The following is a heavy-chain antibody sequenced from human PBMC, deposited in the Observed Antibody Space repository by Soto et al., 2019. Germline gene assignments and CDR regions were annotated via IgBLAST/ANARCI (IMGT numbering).Heavy chain of an antibody. CDR1: GYSFTSYW. Sequence: GETLKISCKGSGYSFTSYWISWVRQMPGKGLEWMGRIDPSDSYTNYSPSFQGHVTISADKSISTAYLQWSSLKASDTAMYYCARHGCSGGSCYFYTPFDIWGQGTMVTVS. CDR3: ARHGCSGGSCYFYTPFDI. V-gene: IGHV5-10-1*01. J-gene: IGHJ3*02. D-gene: IGHD2-15*01. CDR2: IDPSDSYT.